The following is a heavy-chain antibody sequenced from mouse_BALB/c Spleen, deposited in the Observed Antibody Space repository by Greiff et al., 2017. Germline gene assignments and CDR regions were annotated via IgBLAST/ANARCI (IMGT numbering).Heavy chain of an antibody. Sequence: EVKVVESGGGLVQPGGSMKLSCVASGFTFSNYWMNWVRQSPEKGLEWVAEIRLKSNNYATHYAESVKGRFTISRDDSKSSVYLQMNNLRAEDTGIYYCTPLGRFAYWGQGTLVTVSA. D-gene: IGHD4-1*01. CDR3: TPLGRFAY. CDR1: GFTFSNYW. CDR2: IRLKSNNYAT. J-gene: IGHJ3*01. V-gene: IGHV6-6*02.